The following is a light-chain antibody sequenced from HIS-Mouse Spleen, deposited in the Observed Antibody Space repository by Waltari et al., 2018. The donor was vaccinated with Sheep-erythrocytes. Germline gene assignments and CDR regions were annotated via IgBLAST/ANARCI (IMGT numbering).Light chain of an antibody. CDR2: YKSDSDK. J-gene: IGLJ3*02. Sequence: QAVLTQPSSLSASPGASASLTCPLRRGIHAGPYRLYWYHQKPGSPPQYLLRYKSDSDKQQGSGVPSRFSGSKDASANAGILLISGLQSEDEADYYCMIWHSSAWVFGGGTKLTVL. CDR3: MIWHSSAWV. CDR1: RGIHAGPYR. V-gene: IGLV5-45*03.